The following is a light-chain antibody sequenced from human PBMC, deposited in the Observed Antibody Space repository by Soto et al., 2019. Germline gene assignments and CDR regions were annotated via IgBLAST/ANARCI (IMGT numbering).Light chain of an antibody. CDR2: EVS. Sequence: QSALTQPASVSGSPGQSISISCTGPSSVVGDYISVSWFQQHPGKAPKLMIYEVSNRPSGVSNRFSGSKSANTASLTISGLQAEDEADYYCTSYTSSTTLYVFGTGTKVTVL. V-gene: IGLV2-14*01. J-gene: IGLJ1*01. CDR3: TSYTSSTTLYV. CDR1: SSVVGDYIS.